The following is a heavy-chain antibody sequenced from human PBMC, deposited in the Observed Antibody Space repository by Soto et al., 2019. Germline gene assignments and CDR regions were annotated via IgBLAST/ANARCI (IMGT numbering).Heavy chain of an antibody. V-gene: IGHV4-34*01. D-gene: IGHD6-13*01. J-gene: IGHJ5*02. CDR2: INHSGST. Sequence: PSETLSLTCAVYGGSFSGYYWSWIRQPPGKGLEWIGEINHSGSTNYNPSLKSRVTISVDTSKNQFSLKLSSVTAADTAVYYCARGLLGSSSWYPYNWFDPWGQGTLVTVSS. CDR3: ARGLLGSSSWYPYNWFDP. CDR1: GGSFSGYY.